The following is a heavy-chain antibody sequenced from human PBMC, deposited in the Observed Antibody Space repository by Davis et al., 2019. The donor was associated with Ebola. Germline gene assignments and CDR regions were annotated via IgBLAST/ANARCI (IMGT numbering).Heavy chain of an antibody. D-gene: IGHD1-1*01. Sequence: PGGSLRLSCAASGFTFSDYRMNWVRQAPGKGLEWLSYINSRSNYIHYADSVKGRFTVSRDNAKNSLYLQMNSLRAEDTAVYYCVREGYNFDFDYWGQGTLVTVYS. J-gene: IGHJ4*02. CDR1: GFTFSDYR. CDR3: VREGYNFDFDY. CDR2: INSRSNYI. V-gene: IGHV3-21*01.